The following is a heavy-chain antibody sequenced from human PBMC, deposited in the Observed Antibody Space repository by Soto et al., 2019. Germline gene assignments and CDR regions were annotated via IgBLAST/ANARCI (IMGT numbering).Heavy chain of an antibody. V-gene: IGHV3-23*01. J-gene: IGHJ6*03. Sequence: EVQLLESGGDLVQPGGSLRLSCAASGFTFSSYAMSWVRQAPGKGLEWVSAISGSGGSTYYADSVKGRFTISRDNSKNTLYLQMNSLRAEDTAVYYCAKDQARGFYYYYYMDVWGKGTTVTVSS. CDR3: AKDQARGFYYYYYMDV. D-gene: IGHD5-12*01. CDR2: ISGSGGST. CDR1: GFTFSSYA.